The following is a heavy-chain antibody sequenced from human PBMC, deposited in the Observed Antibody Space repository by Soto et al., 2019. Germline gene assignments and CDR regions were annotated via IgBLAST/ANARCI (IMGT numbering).Heavy chain of an antibody. D-gene: IGHD3-3*01. Sequence: TSETLSVNETVSDGSISNYYWGWIRQTPGKGLEWIGYIFYTGSTNYNPSLKSRVTISVDTSKNQFSLKLSSVTAADTAVYYCARRRRGSDFWSGYYSPRVFDYWGQGTLVTVPS. V-gene: IGHV4-59*08. CDR1: DGSISNYY. J-gene: IGHJ4*02. CDR2: IFYTGST. CDR3: ARRRRGSDFWSGYYSPRVFDY.